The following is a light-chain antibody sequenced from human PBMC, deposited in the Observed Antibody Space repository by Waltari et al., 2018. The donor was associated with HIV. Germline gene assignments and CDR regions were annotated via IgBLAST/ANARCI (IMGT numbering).Light chain of an antibody. CDR1: TSDIGTSNL. J-gene: IGLJ2*01. CDR3: CSYAGSNTLS. CDR2: EVS. V-gene: IGLV2-23*02. Sequence: QSALTQPASVSGSPGQSITISCTGATSDIGTSNLVSWYQQHPGKVPKLIIYEVSRRPSGVSERFSASKSGNSASLTISGLQAEDEADYYCCSYAGSNTLSFGGGTRLTVL.